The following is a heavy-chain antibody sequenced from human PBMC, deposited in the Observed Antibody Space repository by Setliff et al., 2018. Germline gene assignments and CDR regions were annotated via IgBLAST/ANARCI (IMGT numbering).Heavy chain of an antibody. CDR3: TRRSANSSAD. J-gene: IGHJ4*02. CDR2: IRDKYNSYAI. CDR1: GFTFSNAW. V-gene: IGHV3-73*01. Sequence: GSLRLSCAASGFTFSNAWMSWVRQAPGKGLEWVGRIRDKYNSYAIAYAASVEGRFTISRDDSKNMAYLQMNSLRTEDTAVYYCTRRSANSSADWGQGTLVTVSS. D-gene: IGHD6-19*01.